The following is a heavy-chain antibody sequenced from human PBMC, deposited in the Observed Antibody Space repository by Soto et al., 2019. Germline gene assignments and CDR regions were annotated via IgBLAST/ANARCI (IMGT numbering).Heavy chain of an antibody. Sequence: ASVKVSCKASGYTFTSYGISWVRRAPGQGLEWMGWISAYNGNTNYAQKLQGRVTMTTDTSTSTAYMELRSLRSDDTAVYYCARDRNKAQWLVPYYCSGMDVWGQGTTVTVSS. CDR2: ISAYNGNT. CDR1: GYTFTSYG. J-gene: IGHJ6*02. D-gene: IGHD6-19*01. V-gene: IGHV1-18*01. CDR3: ARDRNKAQWLVPYYCSGMDV.